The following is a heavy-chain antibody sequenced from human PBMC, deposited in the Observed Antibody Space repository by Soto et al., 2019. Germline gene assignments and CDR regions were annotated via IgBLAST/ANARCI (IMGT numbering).Heavy chain of an antibody. J-gene: IGHJ4*01. CDR1: GFTFNRYA. CDR2: ISGSGATT. Sequence: LRLSFAASGFTFNRYAMNWVRQAAGKGLEWVSGISGSGATTYYADSVKGRFTISRDNSKNTLYLQMNSLGAGDTAVYCCAKDPEVVVTAPDYWGQGTLVTVSS. V-gene: IGHV3-23*01. CDR3: AKDPEVVVTAPDY. D-gene: IGHD2-21*02.